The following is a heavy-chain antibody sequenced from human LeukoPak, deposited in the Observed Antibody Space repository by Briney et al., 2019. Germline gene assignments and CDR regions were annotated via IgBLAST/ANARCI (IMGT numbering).Heavy chain of an antibody. V-gene: IGHV4-61*02. J-gene: IGHJ4*02. CDR3: AREGGSSWHPRGGFGY. CDR1: GGSISSGSYY. CDR2: IYTSGST. D-gene: IGHD6-13*01. Sequence: SETLSLTCTVSGGSISSGSYYWSWIRQPAGKGLEWIGRIYTSGSTNYNSSPKSRVTISVDTSKNQFSLKLSSVTAADTAVYYCAREGGSSWHPRGGFGYWGQGTLVTVSS.